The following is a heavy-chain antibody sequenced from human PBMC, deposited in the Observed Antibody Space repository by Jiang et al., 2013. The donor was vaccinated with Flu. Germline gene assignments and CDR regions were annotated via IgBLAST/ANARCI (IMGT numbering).Heavy chain of an antibody. CDR2: ISYGGGNK. Sequence: QLLESGGGVVQPGRSLRLPCAASGFIFSTYAMHWVRQAPGKGLEWVAVISYGGGNKFYADSVKGRFTISRDNSKNTLYLQMSSLRAEDTAVYYCARDIGSAAHGDSYFQHWGQGTLVTVSS. CDR3: ARDIGSAAHGDSYFQH. D-gene: IGHD6-13*01. CDR1: GFIFSTYA. V-gene: IGHV3-30-3*01. J-gene: IGHJ1*01.